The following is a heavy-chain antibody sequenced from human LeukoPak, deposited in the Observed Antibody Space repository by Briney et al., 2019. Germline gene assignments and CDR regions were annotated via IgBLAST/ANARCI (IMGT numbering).Heavy chain of an antibody. CDR2: ISGSGGTT. V-gene: IGHV3-23*01. J-gene: IGHJ4*02. CDR3: GKDRVIAATGSFSGVFDY. Sequence: GGSLRLSCTASGFTFSSYAMRWVRQAPGEGLEWVSAISGSGGTTYYADSVKGRFTISRDNSKNTLYLQMNSLRAEDTAVYYCGKDRVIAATGSFSGVFDYWGQGTLVTVSS. D-gene: IGHD6-13*01. CDR1: GFTFSSYA.